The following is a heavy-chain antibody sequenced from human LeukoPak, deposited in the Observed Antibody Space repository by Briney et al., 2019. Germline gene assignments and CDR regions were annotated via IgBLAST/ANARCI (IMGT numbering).Heavy chain of an antibody. CDR2: ISGSGGST. CDR1: GFTFSTYA. V-gene: IGHV3-23*01. J-gene: IGHJ4*02. Sequence: GGSLRLSCAASGFTFSTYAISWVRQAPGKGLEWVSTISGSGGSTYYADSVKGRFTISRDNSKNMLYLQMNSLRAEDTAIYYCAKRGVGIAAAIDYWGQGTLVTVSS. CDR3: AKRGVGIAAAIDY. D-gene: IGHD6-13*01.